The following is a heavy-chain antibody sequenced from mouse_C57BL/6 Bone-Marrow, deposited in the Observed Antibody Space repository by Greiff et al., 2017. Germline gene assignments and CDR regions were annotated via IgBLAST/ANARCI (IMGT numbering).Heavy chain of an antibody. D-gene: IGHD1-1*01. CDR2: IDPENGDT. V-gene: IGHV14-4*01. Sequence: VQLQQSGAELVRPGASVKLSCTASGFNIKDDYMHWVKQRPEQGLEWIGWIDPENGDTEYASKFQGKATITADTSSNTAYLQLSSLTSEDTAVYYCALSIYYYGSSPFDYWGQGTTLTVSS. J-gene: IGHJ2*01. CDR1: GFNIKDDY. CDR3: ALSIYYYGSSPFDY.